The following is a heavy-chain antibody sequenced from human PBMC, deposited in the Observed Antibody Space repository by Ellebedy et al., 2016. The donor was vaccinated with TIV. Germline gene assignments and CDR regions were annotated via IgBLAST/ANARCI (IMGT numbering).Heavy chain of an antibody. D-gene: IGHD2-2*01. Sequence: GGSLRLXCAASGFTFRSYSMNWVRQAPGKGLEWVSYISSSSSTIYYADSVKGRFTISRDNARNSLYLQMNSLRDEDTSVYYCAAAWATAMLPEYWGQGTLVTVSS. CDR2: ISSSSSTI. J-gene: IGHJ4*02. CDR1: GFTFRSYS. CDR3: AAAWATAMLPEY. V-gene: IGHV3-48*02.